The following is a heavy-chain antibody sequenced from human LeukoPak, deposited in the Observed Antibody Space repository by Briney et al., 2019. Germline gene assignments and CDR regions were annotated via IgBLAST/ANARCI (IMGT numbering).Heavy chain of an antibody. V-gene: IGHV3-30-3*01. Sequence: GGSLRLSCATSGFTFSRYAMHWVRQAPGKGLEWVALVSYDANIGSNKYYADSVKGRFTISRDNSKNALYLQMNSLRAEDTAVYYCARDGGYDFWSGYYQDYWGQGTLVTVSS. D-gene: IGHD3-3*01. CDR1: GFTFSRYA. J-gene: IGHJ4*02. CDR2: VSYDANIGSNK. CDR3: ARDGGYDFWSGYYQDY.